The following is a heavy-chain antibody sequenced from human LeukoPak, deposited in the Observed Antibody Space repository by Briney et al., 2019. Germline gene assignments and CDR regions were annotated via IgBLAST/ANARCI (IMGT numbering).Heavy chain of an antibody. Sequence: ASVKVSCKASGYTFTGYYMHWVRQAPGQGLEWMGRINPNSGGTNYAQKLQGRVTMTRDTSISTAYVELSRLRSDDTAVYYCARGSRFLEWSSTPLDYWGQGTLVTVSS. J-gene: IGHJ4*02. CDR2: INPNSGGT. CDR1: GYTFTGYY. D-gene: IGHD3-3*01. V-gene: IGHV1-2*06. CDR3: ARGSRFLEWSSTPLDY.